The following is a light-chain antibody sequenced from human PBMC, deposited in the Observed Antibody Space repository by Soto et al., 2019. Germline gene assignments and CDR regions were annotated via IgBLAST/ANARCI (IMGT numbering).Light chain of an antibody. J-gene: IGKJ1*01. CDR3: LQVYSFPRT. Sequence: IVLTHFPGTLSLPPGQIATLSCRASQRVTSSYLAWFQQKPGQPPRVLIHGASSRANGIPDRFSGSGSGTQFILTISSLQSEDFASYFCLQVYSFPRTFGLGTKVDIK. CDR2: GAS. V-gene: IGKV3-20*01. CDR1: QRVTSSY.